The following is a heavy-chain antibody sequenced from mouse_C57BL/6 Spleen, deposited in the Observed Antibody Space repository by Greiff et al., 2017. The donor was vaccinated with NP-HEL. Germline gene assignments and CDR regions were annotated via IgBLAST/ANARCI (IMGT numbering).Heavy chain of an antibody. CDR3: AVHYDYDEVFDY. D-gene: IGHD2-4*01. V-gene: IGHV1-55*01. CDR2: IYPGSGST. J-gene: IGHJ2*01. Sequence: QVHVKQPGAELVKPGASVKMSCKASGYTFTSYWITWVKQRPGQGLEWIGDIYPGSGSTNYNEKFKSKATLTVDTSSSTAYMQLSSLTSEDSAVYYCAVHYDYDEVFDYWGQGTTLTVSS. CDR1: GYTFTSYW.